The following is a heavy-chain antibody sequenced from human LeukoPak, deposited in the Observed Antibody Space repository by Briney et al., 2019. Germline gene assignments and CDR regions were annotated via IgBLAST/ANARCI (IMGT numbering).Heavy chain of an antibody. D-gene: IGHD6-19*01. J-gene: IGHJ4*02. Sequence: ASVTVSCKASGYTFTSYGISWVRQAPKHGLEWMGWISAYNGNTNYAQKLQGRVTMTTDTPTSTAYMELRSLRSDDTAVYYCARMRVAGPNDYWGQGTLVTVSS. CDR3: ARMRVAGPNDY. CDR2: ISAYNGNT. CDR1: GYTFTSYG. V-gene: IGHV1-18*01.